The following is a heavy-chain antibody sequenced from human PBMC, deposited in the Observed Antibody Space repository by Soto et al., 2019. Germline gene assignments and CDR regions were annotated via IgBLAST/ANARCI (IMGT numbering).Heavy chain of an antibody. V-gene: IGHV3-23*01. J-gene: IGHJ6*03. D-gene: IGHD3-10*01. CDR1: GFTFSSYA. Sequence: GGSLRLSCAASGFTFSSYAMSWVRQAPGKGLEWVSAISGSGGSTYYADSVKGRFTISRDNSKNTLYLQMNSLRAEDTAVYYGGGVMVRGVPYYYYYMDVWGKGTTVTVSS. CDR3: GGVMVRGVPYYYYYMDV. CDR2: ISGSGGST.